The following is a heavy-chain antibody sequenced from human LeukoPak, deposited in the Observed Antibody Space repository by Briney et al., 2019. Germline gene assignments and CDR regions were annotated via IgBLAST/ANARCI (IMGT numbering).Heavy chain of an antibody. D-gene: IGHD5-12*01. J-gene: IGHJ5*02. CDR3: ARGMAGAYDYNYFDP. CDR2: IHASGTT. Sequence: SETLSLTCTVSGDSISSYYWSWIRQPAGKGLEWIGRIHASGTTRYNPSLKSRVTMSVDTSKNQFSLKLISVTAADTAVYFCARGMAGAYDYNYFDPWGQGTLVTVSS. CDR1: GDSISSYY. V-gene: IGHV4-4*07.